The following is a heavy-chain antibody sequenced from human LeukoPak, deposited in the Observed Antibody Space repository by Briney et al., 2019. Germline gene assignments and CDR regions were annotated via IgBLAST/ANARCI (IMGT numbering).Heavy chain of an antibody. J-gene: IGHJ4*02. CDR3: TRDLSDTRGGYFDY. CDR1: GDSISGYY. Sequence: SETLSLTCTVSGDSISGYYWSWIRQPPGKGLEWIGYIYYTGSTNYNPSLKSRLTISVDTSKNQFSLKLSSVTAADTAVYYCTRDLSDTRGGYFDYWGQGTLSPSPQ. V-gene: IGHV4-59*01. CDR2: IYYTGST. D-gene: IGHD3-10*01.